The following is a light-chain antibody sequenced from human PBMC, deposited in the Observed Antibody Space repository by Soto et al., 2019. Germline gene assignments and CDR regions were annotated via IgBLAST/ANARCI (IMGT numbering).Light chain of an antibody. V-gene: IGLV2-14*01. J-gene: IGLJ1*01. CDR2: EVS. CDR3: SSYTSSSTYV. Sequence: QSALTQPASVSGSPGQSITISCTGTGSDVGGYNYVSWYQQHPGKAPKLMIYEVSNRPSGVSNRFSGSKSGNTAPLTISGLQAEDEADYYCSSYTSSSTYVFGTGTKVTVL. CDR1: GSDVGGYNY.